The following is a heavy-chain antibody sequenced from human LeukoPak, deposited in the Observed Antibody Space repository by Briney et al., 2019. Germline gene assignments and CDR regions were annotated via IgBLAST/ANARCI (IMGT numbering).Heavy chain of an antibody. Sequence: GGSLRLSCTASGFTFSSYGMHWVRQAPGKGLEWVAVIWFDGSNKYYADSVKGQLPISRDNSKSTLYLQMNSLRAEDTAVYYCAKAVAATGHYYFGMDVWGQGTTVTVSS. CDR3: AKAVAATGHYYFGMDV. CDR2: IWFDGSNK. CDR1: GFTFSSYG. V-gene: IGHV3-33*06. J-gene: IGHJ6*02. D-gene: IGHD6-19*01.